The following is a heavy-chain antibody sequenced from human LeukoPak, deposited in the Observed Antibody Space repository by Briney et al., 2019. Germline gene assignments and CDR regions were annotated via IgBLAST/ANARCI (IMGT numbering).Heavy chain of an antibody. Sequence: PGGSLRLAFAASGFTFDDYGMSWVRHAPGKGLEWVSGINLNGGSTGYADSVKGRFTISRDNSKNTLYLQMNSLSVEDTAVYYCARDSATGYSSDYWGQGTLVTVSS. J-gene: IGHJ4*02. CDR3: ARDSATGYSSDY. CDR2: INLNGGST. D-gene: IGHD3-9*01. CDR1: GFTFDDYG. V-gene: IGHV3-20*03.